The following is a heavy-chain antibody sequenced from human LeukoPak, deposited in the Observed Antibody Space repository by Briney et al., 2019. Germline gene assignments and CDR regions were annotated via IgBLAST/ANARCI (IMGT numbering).Heavy chain of an antibody. CDR2: INPKSGGT. V-gene: IGHV1-2*02. Sequence: ASVKVSCKASGYTFTGYYIHWVRQAPGQGLEWMGWINPKSGGTNYAQKFQGRVTMTRDTSISVVYMDLSRLRPDDTAIYYCVRERYYSDSIGYVPFFDYWGQGILVTVSS. J-gene: IGHJ4*02. D-gene: IGHD3-22*01. CDR1: GYTFTGYY. CDR3: VRERYYSDSIGYVPFFDY.